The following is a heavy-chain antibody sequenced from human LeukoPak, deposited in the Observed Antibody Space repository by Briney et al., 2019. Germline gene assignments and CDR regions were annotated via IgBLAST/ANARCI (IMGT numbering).Heavy chain of an antibody. J-gene: IGHJ4*02. D-gene: IGHD3-22*01. CDR3: ARTTYYYDSSGYGYYFDY. Sequence: SETLSLTCTVPGGSISSYYWSWIRQPPGKGLEWIGYIYYSGSTNYNPSLKSRVTISVDTSKNQFSLKLSSVTAADTAVYYCARTTYYYDSSGYGYYFDYWGQGTLVTVSS. CDR1: GGSISSYY. CDR2: IYYSGST. V-gene: IGHV4-59*08.